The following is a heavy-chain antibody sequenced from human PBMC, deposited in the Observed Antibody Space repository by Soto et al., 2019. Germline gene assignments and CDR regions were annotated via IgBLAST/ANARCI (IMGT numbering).Heavy chain of an antibody. CDR2: IIPIFGTA. CDR3: AREGKIVDTAMVRNYYFDY. D-gene: IGHD5-18*01. Sequence: SVKVSCKASGGTFSSYAISWVRQAPGQGLEWMGGIIPIFGTANYAQKFQGRVTITADESTSTAYMELSSLRSEDTAVYYCAREGKIVDTAMVRNYYFDYWGQGTLVTVSS. CDR1: GGTFSSYA. J-gene: IGHJ4*02. V-gene: IGHV1-69*13.